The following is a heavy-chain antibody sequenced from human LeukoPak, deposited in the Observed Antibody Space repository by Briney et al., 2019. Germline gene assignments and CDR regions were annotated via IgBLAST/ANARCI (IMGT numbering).Heavy chain of an antibody. Sequence: SETLSLTCTVSGGSISSYYWSWIRQPPGKGLEWIGYIYYSGSTNYNPSLKSRVTISVDTSKNQFSLKLSSVTAADTAVYYCARHRTTVTRNYYYGMDVWGQGTTVTVSS. J-gene: IGHJ6*02. CDR2: IYYSGST. CDR1: GGSISSYY. V-gene: IGHV4-59*08. CDR3: ARHRTTVTRNYYYGMDV. D-gene: IGHD4-17*01.